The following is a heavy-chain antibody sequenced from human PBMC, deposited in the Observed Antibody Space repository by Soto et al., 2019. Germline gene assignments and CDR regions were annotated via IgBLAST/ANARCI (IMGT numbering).Heavy chain of an antibody. V-gene: IGHV4-59*13. CDR3: GKEPNHYGSGRSWFDP. CDR2: ISHTGST. CDR1: GGSISGFY. Sequence: SETLSLTCAVSGGSISGFYWGWIRQPPGKGLEWIGCISHTGSTTYNSALKSRVTMSVDTSKNQFSLKLRSVTAADTAVYYCGKEPNHYGSGRSWFDPWGQGTLVTVSS. D-gene: IGHD3-10*01. J-gene: IGHJ5*02.